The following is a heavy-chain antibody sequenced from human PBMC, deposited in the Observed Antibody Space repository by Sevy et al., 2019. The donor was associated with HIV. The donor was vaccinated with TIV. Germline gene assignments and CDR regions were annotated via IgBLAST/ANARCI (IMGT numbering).Heavy chain of an antibody. CDR2: IIPIFGTA. CDR1: GGTFSSYA. V-gene: IGHV1-69*06. CDR3: ARDGLNCSGGSCYSVLYYMDV. D-gene: IGHD2-15*01. Sequence: ASVKVSCKASGGTFSSYAISWVRQAPGQGLEWMGGIIPIFGTANYAQKFQGRVTITADKSTSTAYMELSSLGSEDTAVYYCARDGLNCSGGSCYSVLYYMDVWGKGTTVTVSS. J-gene: IGHJ6*03.